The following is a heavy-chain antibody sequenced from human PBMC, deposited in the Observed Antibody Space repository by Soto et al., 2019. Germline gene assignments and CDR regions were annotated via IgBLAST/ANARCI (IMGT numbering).Heavy chain of an antibody. Sequence: GGSLRLSCASSGFTFSSYSMNLVRQAPGKGLEWVSSISSSSSYIYYADSVKGRFTISRDNAKNSLYLQMNSLRAEDTAVYYCARAWPYYYYGMDVWGQGTTVTVSS. CDR1: GFTFSSYS. CDR2: ISSSSSYI. CDR3: ARAWPYYYYGMDV. D-gene: IGHD5-12*01. V-gene: IGHV3-21*01. J-gene: IGHJ6*02.